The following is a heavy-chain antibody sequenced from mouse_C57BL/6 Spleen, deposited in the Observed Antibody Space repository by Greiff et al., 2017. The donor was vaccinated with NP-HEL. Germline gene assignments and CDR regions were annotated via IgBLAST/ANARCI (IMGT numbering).Heavy chain of an antibody. CDR1: GYTFTSYW. Sequence: QVQLQQSGAELVMPGASVKLSCKASGYTFTSYWMHWVKQRPGQGLEWIGEIDPSDSYTNYNQKFKGKSTLTVDKSSSTAYMQLSSLTSEDSAVYYCARRITTVVGPYFDYWGQGTTLTVSS. J-gene: IGHJ2*01. V-gene: IGHV1-69*01. CDR2: IDPSDSYT. D-gene: IGHD1-1*01. CDR3: ARRITTVVGPYFDY.